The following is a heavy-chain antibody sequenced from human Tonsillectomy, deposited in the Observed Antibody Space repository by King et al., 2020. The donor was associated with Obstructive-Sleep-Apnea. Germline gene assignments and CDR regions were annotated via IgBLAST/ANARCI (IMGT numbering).Heavy chain of an antibody. CDR3: ARRGYTVTTSSWFDP. Sequence: VQLQESGPGLVKPSETLSLTCTVSGGSISSYYWSWIRQPPGKGLEWIGYIYYSGSTNYNPSLKSRVTISVDTSKNQFSLKLSSVTAADTAVYYCARRGYTVTTSSWFDPWGQGTLVTVSP. CDR1: GGSISSYY. CDR2: IYYSGST. D-gene: IGHD4-17*01. V-gene: IGHV4-59*08. J-gene: IGHJ5*02.